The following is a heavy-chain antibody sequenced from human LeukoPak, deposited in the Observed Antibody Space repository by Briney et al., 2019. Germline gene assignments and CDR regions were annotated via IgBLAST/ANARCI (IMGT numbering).Heavy chain of an antibody. J-gene: IGHJ6*03. V-gene: IGHV3-7*01. Sequence: GGSLRLSCAASGFTFSSYWMSWVRQAPRKGLEWVANIKQDGSEKYYVDSVKGRFTISRDNAKNSLYLQMNSLRAEDTAVYYCARDGKVATDHMDVWGKGTTVTISS. CDR3: ARDGKVATDHMDV. CDR1: GFTFSSYW. CDR2: IKQDGSEK. D-gene: IGHD5-12*01.